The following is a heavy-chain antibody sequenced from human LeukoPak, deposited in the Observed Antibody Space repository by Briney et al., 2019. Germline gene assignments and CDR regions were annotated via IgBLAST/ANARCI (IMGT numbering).Heavy chain of an antibody. CDR3: ARERDIVVVVAATLDY. D-gene: IGHD2-15*01. CDR1: GLTFSKYS. J-gene: IGHJ4*02. Sequence: GGSLRLSCAASGLTFSKYSMTWVRQAPGKGLEWVSFIDTSSTTMYYTDSVKGRFTISRDNAKNSLYLQMNSLRAEDTAVYYCARERDIVVVVAATLDYWGQGTLVTVSS. CDR2: IDTSSTTM. V-gene: IGHV3-48*04.